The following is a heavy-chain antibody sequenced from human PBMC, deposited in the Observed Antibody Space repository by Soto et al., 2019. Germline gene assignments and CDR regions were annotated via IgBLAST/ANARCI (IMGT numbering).Heavy chain of an antibody. CDR1: GSTFSSYT. CDR3: ARFRGSYGMDV. Sequence: QVQLVQSGAEVKKPGSSVKVSCKASGSTFSSYTISWVRQAPGQGLEWMGRIIPILGIANYAQKFQGRVTLTADKSTSTAYMELRSPRSEDTAVYYCARFRGSYGMDVWGQGTTVTVSS. V-gene: IGHV1-69*02. J-gene: IGHJ6*02. D-gene: IGHD3-10*01. CDR2: IIPILGIA.